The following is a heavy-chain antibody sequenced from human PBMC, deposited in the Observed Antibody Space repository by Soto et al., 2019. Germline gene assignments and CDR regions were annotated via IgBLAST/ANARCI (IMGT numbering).Heavy chain of an antibody. V-gene: IGHV3-48*03. CDR2: ISSTGVTI. J-gene: IGHJ4*02. D-gene: IGHD4-4*01. Sequence: GGSLRLSCTFSGFTSSDHALTWVRQAPGKGLEWVSYISSTGVTIYYADSVKGRFTTSRDNTKNSLYLHLNNLRAEDTAVYYCVKGPGDYSYGGGYLEYWGQGALVTVSS. CDR1: GFTSSDHA. CDR3: VKGPGDYSYGGGYLEY.